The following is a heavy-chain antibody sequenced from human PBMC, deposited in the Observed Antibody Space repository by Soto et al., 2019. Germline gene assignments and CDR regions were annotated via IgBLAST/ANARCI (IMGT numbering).Heavy chain of an antibody. J-gene: IGHJ5*02. CDR2: VYHTGDT. CDR1: GGTVASSHW. V-gene: IGHV4-4*02. Sequence: SETLSLTCGVSGGTVASSHWWSWVRQSPGRGLEWIGNVYHTGDTNFNPSLQSRVTFSVDKSNNQFSLRLTSVTAADTAVYFCAREIVTAGGNNYFDPWGPGTLVTVAS. D-gene: IGHD2-21*02. CDR3: AREIVTAGGNNYFDP.